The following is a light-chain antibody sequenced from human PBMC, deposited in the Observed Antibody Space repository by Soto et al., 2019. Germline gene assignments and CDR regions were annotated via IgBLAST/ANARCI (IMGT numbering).Light chain of an antibody. CDR2: DTS. V-gene: IGKV3-15*01. CDR1: QSVSIK. J-gene: IGKJ5*01. Sequence: IVMTQSPATLSVSPGERATLSFRASQSVSIKLAWYQQKPGQAPRLLIYDTSTRATGIPARFSGSGSGTEFTLTISSLQSEDFAVYYCQQYNNWPPITFGQGTRLEIK. CDR3: QQYNNWPPIT.